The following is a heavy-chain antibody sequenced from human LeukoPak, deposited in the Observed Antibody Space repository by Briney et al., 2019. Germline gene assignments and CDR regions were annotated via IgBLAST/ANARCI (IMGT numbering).Heavy chain of an antibody. Sequence: ASVKVSCKASGYTFTSYDINWVRQATGQGLEWMGWMNPNSGNTGYAQKLQGRVTMTTDTSTSTAYMELRSLRSDDTAVYYCARVHRGLGMDVWGQGTTVTVSS. CDR2: MNPNSGNT. J-gene: IGHJ6*02. CDR3: ARVHRGLGMDV. CDR1: GYTFTSYD. V-gene: IGHV1-8*01.